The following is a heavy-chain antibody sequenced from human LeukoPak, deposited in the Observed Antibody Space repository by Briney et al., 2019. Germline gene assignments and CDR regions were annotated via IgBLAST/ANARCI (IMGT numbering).Heavy chain of an antibody. D-gene: IGHD3-22*01. CDR2: IYTSGSA. Sequence: SETLSLTCTVSGGSISSYYWSWIRQPAGKGLEWIGHIYTSGSANYNPSLKSRVTISVDTSKNQFSLKLSSVTAADTAVYYCTRGSIAYYYMDVWGKGTTVTISS. CDR3: TRGSIAYYYMDV. V-gene: IGHV4-4*07. CDR1: GGSISSYY. J-gene: IGHJ6*03.